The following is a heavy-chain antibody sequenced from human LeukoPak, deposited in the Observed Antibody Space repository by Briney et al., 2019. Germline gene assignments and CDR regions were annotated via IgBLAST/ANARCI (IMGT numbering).Heavy chain of an antibody. Sequence: SETLSLTCAVYGGSFSGYYWSWIRQPPGKGLEWIGEINHSGSTNYNPSLKSRVTISVDTSKNQISLKLSSVTAADTAVYYCARKGIAAAGTYNWFDPWGQGTLVTVSS. CDR2: INHSGST. CDR1: GGSFSGYY. J-gene: IGHJ5*02. V-gene: IGHV4-34*01. CDR3: ARKGIAAAGTYNWFDP. D-gene: IGHD6-13*01.